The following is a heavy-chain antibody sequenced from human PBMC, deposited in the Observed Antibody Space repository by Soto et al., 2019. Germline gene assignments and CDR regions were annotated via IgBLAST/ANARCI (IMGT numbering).Heavy chain of an antibody. V-gene: IGHV4-59*01. Sequence: SETLSLTCTVSGGSISSYYWSWIRQPPGKGLEWIGYIYYSGSTNYNPSLKSRVTISVDTSKNQFSLKLSSVTAADTAVYYCARAITIFGVDAFDISGQGTMVTVSS. CDR3: ARAITIFGVDAFDI. CDR2: IYYSGST. D-gene: IGHD3-3*01. J-gene: IGHJ3*02. CDR1: GGSISSYY.